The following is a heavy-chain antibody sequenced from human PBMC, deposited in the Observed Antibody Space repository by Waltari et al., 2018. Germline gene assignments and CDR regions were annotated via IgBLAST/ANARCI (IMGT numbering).Heavy chain of an antibody. CDR3: ARLVLVGWELSSL. Sequence: QVQLQESGTGLVKPSETLSLPCAASGYSIRSHYSGGWFRQPPGKGLEYIGNIRHGGSTYYNASLNSRVTISVDTSKNQFSLKLSSVTAADTAVYYCARLVLVGWELSSLWGQGTLVTVSS. CDR2: IRHGGST. V-gene: IGHV4-38-2*01. J-gene: IGHJ4*02. CDR1: GYSIRSHYS. D-gene: IGHD1-26*01.